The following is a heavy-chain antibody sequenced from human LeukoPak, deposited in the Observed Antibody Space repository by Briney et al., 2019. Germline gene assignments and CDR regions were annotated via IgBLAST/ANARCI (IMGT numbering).Heavy chain of an antibody. CDR2: INHSGST. V-gene: IGHV4-34*01. J-gene: IGHJ4*02. D-gene: IGHD6-13*01. Sequence: SETLSLTCAVYGGSFSGYYWSWIRQPPGKGLEWIGEINHSGSTNYNPSLKSRVTMSVDTSKNQFSLKLSSVTAADTAVYYCARQTTVRQLANFDYWGQGTLVTVSS. CDR3: ARQTTVRQLANFDY. CDR1: GGSFSGYY.